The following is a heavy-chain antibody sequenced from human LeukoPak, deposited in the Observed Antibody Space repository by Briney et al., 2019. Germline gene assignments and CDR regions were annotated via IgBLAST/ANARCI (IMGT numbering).Heavy chain of an antibody. CDR2: ISGSGDNT. Sequence: GGSLRLSCAASGFTFSNYGVNWVRQAPGKGLEWVSGISGSGDNTYYADPVKGRFTISRDNSKNTLYVQVNSLGTEDTAAYYCAKGSYYDSSGSFYFDYWGQGTLVTVSS. CDR1: GFTFSNYG. V-gene: IGHV3-23*01. D-gene: IGHD3-22*01. J-gene: IGHJ4*02. CDR3: AKGSYYDSSGSFYFDY.